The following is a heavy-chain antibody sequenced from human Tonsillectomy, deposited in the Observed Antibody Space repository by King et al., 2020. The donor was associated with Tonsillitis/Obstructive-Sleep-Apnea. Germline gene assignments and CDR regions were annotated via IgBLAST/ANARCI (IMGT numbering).Heavy chain of an antibody. D-gene: IGHD2-21*01. CDR2: IVPIFGTA. CDR1: GGTFSSYA. J-gene: IGHJ5*02. Sequence: QLVQSGAEVKKPGSSVKVSCKASGGTFSSYAISWVRQAPGQGLEGMGGIVPIFGTANYAQKFQGRVTITADESTSTAYMELSSLRSEDTAVYYCARDHMAPPWFDPWGQGTLVTVSS. CDR3: ARDHMAPPWFDP. V-gene: IGHV1-69*12.